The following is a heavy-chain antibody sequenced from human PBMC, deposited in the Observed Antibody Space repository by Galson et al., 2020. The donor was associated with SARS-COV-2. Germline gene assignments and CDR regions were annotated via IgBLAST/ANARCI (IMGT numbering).Heavy chain of an antibody. V-gene: IGHV3-33*06. CDR2: IWHDGSNK. CDR3: AKEGKRDLLQSAMGF. Sequence: GGSLRLSCAASGFTFSSYGMHWVRQAPGKGLEWVAVIWHDGSNKYYAASVKGRFTISRDNSKNTLYLQMNSLRAEDTAVYYCAKEGKRDLLQSAMGFWGKWTTGTVSS. D-gene: IGHD2-15*01. J-gene: IGHJ6*03. CDR1: GFTFSSYG.